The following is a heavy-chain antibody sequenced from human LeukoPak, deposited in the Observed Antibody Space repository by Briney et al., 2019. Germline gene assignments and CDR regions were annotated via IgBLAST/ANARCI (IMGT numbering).Heavy chain of an antibody. D-gene: IGHD3-22*01. V-gene: IGHV1-69*13. CDR3: ARSYYYDSSGWYYFDY. J-gene: IGHJ4*02. CDR1: GYTFTSYY. CDR2: IIPIFGTA. Sequence: ASVKVSCKASGYTFTSYYMHWVRQAPGQGLEWMGGIIPIFGTANYAQKFQGRVTITADESTSTAYMELSSLRSEDTAVYYCARSYYYDSSGWYYFDYWGQGTLVTVSS.